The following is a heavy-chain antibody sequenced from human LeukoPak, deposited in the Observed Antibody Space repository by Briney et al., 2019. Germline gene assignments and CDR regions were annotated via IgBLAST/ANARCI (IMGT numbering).Heavy chain of an antibody. CDR3: AKAPQAGYYDYMDV. D-gene: IGHD3-22*01. Sequence: GGSLRLSCAASGFTFSSYAMHWVRQAPGKGLEWVTIISYDGGYKYYADSVKGRFTISRDNSKNTLYLQMNSLRAEDTAVYYCAKAPQAGYYDYMDVWGKGTTVTISS. J-gene: IGHJ6*03. CDR1: GFTFSSYA. V-gene: IGHV3-30*04. CDR2: ISYDGGYK.